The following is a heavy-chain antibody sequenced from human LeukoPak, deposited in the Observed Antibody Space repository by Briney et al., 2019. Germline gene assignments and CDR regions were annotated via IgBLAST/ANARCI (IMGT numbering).Heavy chain of an antibody. CDR2: VYATGGVA. V-gene: IGHV1-46*01. CDR3: ATEAPLIYYFDY. J-gene: IGHJ4*02. Sequence: ASVKVSCKASGHTFTNYHIHWVRQAPGQGVEWMGAVYATGGVAINTQTFPVRVTMTRDTSTGTGYMELSSLRFEETAISYCATEAPLIYYFDYWCRGIQV. CDR1: GHTFTNYH. D-gene: IGHD2-8*01.